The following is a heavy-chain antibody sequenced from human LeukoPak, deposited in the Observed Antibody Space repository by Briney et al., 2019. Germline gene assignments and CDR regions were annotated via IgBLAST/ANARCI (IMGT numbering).Heavy chain of an antibody. J-gene: IGHJ3*02. CDR1: GGSLSSSSYY. CDR3: ARALGNLDAFDI. Sequence: SETLSLTCTVSGGSLSSSSYYWSWIRQPAGKGLEWIGRIYTSGSTNYNPSLKSRVTISVDTSKNQFSLKLSSVTAADTAVYHCARALGNLDAFDIWGQGTMVTVSS. CDR2: IYTSGST. V-gene: IGHV4-61*02. D-gene: IGHD4-23*01.